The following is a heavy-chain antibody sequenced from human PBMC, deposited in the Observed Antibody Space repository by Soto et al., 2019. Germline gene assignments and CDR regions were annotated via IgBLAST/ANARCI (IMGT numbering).Heavy chain of an antibody. Sequence: PGESLKISCKGSGYSFTSYWIGWVRQMPGKGLEWMGIIYPGDSDTRYSPSFQGQVTISADKSISTAYLQWSSLKASDTAMYYCARGRVDYVWGSYSASFSPPRDYYYYYGMDVWGQGTTVTVSS. V-gene: IGHV5-51*01. CDR3: ARGRVDYVWGSYSASFSPPRDYYYYYGMDV. D-gene: IGHD3-16*01. J-gene: IGHJ6*02. CDR2: IYPGDSDT. CDR1: GYSFTSYW.